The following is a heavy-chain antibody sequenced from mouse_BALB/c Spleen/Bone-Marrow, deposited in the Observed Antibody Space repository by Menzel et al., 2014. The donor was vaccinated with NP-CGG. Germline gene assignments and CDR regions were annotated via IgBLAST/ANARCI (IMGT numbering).Heavy chain of an antibody. V-gene: IGHV1-87*01. J-gene: IGHJ4*01. Sequence: QVQLQQSGAELARPGASVKLSCKASGYNFNNYWMQWIKQRPGQGLEWIGAIYPGDGDTRYTQKFKGKATLTADKSSSTAYMQLSSLASEDSAVYYCARYGKYPLAIDYWGQGTSVTVSS. CDR1: GYNFNNYW. D-gene: IGHD2-10*02. CDR2: IYPGDGDT. CDR3: ARYGKYPLAIDY.